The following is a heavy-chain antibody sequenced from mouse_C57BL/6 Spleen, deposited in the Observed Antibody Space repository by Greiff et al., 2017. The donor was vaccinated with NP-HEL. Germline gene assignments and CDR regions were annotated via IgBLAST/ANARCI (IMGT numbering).Heavy chain of an antibody. Sequence: VQLQQSGPELVKPGASVKISCKASGYSFTSYHIHWVKQRPGQGLEWIGWIYPGSGNTKYNEKFKGKATLTADTSSSTAYMQLSSLTSEDSAVYYCAYYYGSTPFAYWGQGTLVTVSA. CDR3: AYYYGSTPFAY. J-gene: IGHJ3*01. D-gene: IGHD1-1*01. CDR1: GYSFTSYH. CDR2: IYPGSGNT. V-gene: IGHV1-66*01.